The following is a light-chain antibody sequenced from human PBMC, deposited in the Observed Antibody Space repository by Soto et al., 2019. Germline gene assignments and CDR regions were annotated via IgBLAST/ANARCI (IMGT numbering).Light chain of an antibody. CDR3: QKEYSAIC. CDR1: RTINTY. CDR2: GAS. J-gene: IGKJ4*01. V-gene: IGKV1-39*02. Sequence: RSAAGGVTIAITCRASRTINTYLNWFQQKPGEPPRLLIYGASTLHDGVPSRFSGSGSRADYPLSRTRLQPPDLASYHCQKEYSAICFAGGTKV.